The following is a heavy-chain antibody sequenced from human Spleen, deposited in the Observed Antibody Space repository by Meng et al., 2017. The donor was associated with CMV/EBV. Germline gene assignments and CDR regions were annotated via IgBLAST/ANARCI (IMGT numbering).Heavy chain of an antibody. CDR3: ARGPLG. V-gene: IGHV1-2*02. CDR1: GYTFTDYY. Sequence: ASVKVSCKTSGYTFTDYYVHWVRQAPEQGLEWMGWINPNSGATNYAQRFEGRVIMTRDTSITTAYMEVRRLRSDDTAVYFCARGPLGWGQGTLVTVSS. D-gene: IGHD7-27*01. J-gene: IGHJ4*02. CDR2: INPNSGAT.